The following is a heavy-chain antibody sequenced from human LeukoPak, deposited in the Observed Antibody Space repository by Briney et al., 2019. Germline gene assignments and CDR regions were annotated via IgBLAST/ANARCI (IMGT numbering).Heavy chain of an antibody. J-gene: IGHJ5*02. Sequence: GGSLRLSCAASGFTFSNYAMTWVRQAPGKGLEWVSTLSGSGGSTYFADSVKGRFTISRDNSKNRLYLKMNSLRAEDTGVYYCAKESTVTPGNVNWFDPWGQGTLVTVSS. CDR2: LSGSGGST. CDR1: GFTFSNYA. V-gene: IGHV3-23*01. D-gene: IGHD4-17*01. CDR3: AKESTVTPGNVNWFDP.